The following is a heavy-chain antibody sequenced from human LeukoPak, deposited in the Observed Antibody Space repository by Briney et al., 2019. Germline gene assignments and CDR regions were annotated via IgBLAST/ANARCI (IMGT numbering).Heavy chain of an antibody. Sequence: PGGSLRLSCAASGFTFSSYAMSWVRQAPGKGLEWVSAISGSGGSTYYADSVKGRFTISRDNPKNTLYLQMNSLRAEDTAVYYCAKPPLSRNVRYFDLWGRGTLVTVSS. CDR1: GFTFSSYA. V-gene: IGHV3-23*01. CDR2: ISGSGGST. CDR3: AKPPLSRNVRYFDL. J-gene: IGHJ2*01.